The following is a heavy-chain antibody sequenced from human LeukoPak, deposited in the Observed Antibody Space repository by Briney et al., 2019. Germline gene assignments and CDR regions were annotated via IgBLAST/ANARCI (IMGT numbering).Heavy chain of an antibody. CDR3: ARRSSDWYFDL. J-gene: IGHJ2*01. Sequence: SETLSLTCAVYGGSFSGYYWSWIRQPPGKGLEWIGEINHSGSTNYNPSLKSRVTMSVDTSKNQFSLNLNSVTAADTAVYYCARRSSDWYFDLWGRGTLVTVSS. CDR2: INHSGST. V-gene: IGHV4-34*01. CDR1: GGSFSGYY. D-gene: IGHD6-19*01.